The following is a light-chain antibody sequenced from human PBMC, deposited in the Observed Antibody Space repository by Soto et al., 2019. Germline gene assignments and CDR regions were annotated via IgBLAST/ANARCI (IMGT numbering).Light chain of an antibody. Sequence: EIVLTQSPGTLSLSPGERATLSCRASQSVSSSYLAWYQQKPGQAPRLLIYGASSRATGIPDRFSGSGSGTDFTLTISRLESADFAVYYCQQYGSSPTLGQGTKVEIK. CDR1: QSVSSSY. V-gene: IGKV3-20*01. J-gene: IGKJ1*01. CDR3: QQYGSSPT. CDR2: GAS.